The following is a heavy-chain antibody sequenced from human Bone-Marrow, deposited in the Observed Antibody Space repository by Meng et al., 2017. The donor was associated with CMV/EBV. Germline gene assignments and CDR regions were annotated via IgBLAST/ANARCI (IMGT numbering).Heavy chain of an antibody. CDR2: IGTAGDT. Sequence: GESLKISCAASGFTFSSYDMHWVRQATGKGLEWVSAIGTAGDTYYPGSVKGRFTISRENAKNSLYLQMNSLRAGDTAVYYCARAIVGALGMDVWGQGPTVTFYS. CDR1: GFTFSSYD. D-gene: IGHD1-26*01. CDR3: ARAIVGALGMDV. V-gene: IGHV3-13*01. J-gene: IGHJ6*01.